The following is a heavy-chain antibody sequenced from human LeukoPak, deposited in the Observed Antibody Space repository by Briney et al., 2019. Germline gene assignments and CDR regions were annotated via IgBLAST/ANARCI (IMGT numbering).Heavy chain of an antibody. J-gene: IGHJ5*02. V-gene: IGHV4-59*01. CDR2: IYYSGST. CDR1: GGSISSYY. Sequence: SETLSLTCTVSGGSISSYYWSWIRQPPGKGLEWIGYIYYSGSTNYNPSLKSRVTISVDTSKNQFSLKLSSVTAADTAVYYCARGDRSGRGWFDPWGQGTLVTVSS. D-gene: IGHD6-19*01. CDR3: ARGDRSGRGWFDP.